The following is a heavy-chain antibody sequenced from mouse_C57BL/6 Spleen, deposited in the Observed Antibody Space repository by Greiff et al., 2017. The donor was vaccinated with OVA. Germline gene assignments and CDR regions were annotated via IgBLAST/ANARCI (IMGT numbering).Heavy chain of an antibody. D-gene: IGHD1-1*01. Sequence: VKLQQPGAELVKPGASVKLSCKASGYTFTSYWMHWVKQRPGQGLEWIGMIHPNSGSTNYNEKFKSKATLTVDKSSSTAYMQLSSLTSEDSAVYYCARITTDAMDYWGQGTSVTVSS. V-gene: IGHV1-64*01. CDR3: ARITTDAMDY. J-gene: IGHJ4*01. CDR1: GYTFTSYW. CDR2: IHPNSGST.